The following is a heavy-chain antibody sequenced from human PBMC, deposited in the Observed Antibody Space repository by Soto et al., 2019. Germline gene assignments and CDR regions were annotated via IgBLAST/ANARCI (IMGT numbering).Heavy chain of an antibody. J-gene: IGHJ4*02. Sequence: PGGSLRLSCAASGFTFSSYEMNWVRQAPGKGLEWVSYISNSGSTIYYADSVKGRFTISRDNAKNSLYLQMNSLRAEDTAVYYCARDTDSSGWDSFDYWGQGTLVTFSS. CDR3: ARDTDSSGWDSFDY. CDR2: ISNSGSTI. CDR1: GFTFSSYE. V-gene: IGHV3-48*03. D-gene: IGHD6-19*01.